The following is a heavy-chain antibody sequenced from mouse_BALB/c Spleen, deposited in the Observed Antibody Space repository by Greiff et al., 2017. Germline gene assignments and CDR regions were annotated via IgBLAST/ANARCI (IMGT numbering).Heavy chain of an antibody. CDR1: GFSLTSYD. D-gene: IGHD1-1*01. CDR3: VRGLRGAMNY. J-gene: IGHJ4*01. V-gene: IGHV2-9-2*01. Sequence: ESGPGLVAPSQSLSITCTVSGFSLTSYDISWIRQPPGKGLEWLGVIWTGGGTNYNSAFMSRLSISKDNSKSQVFLKMNSLQTDDTAIYYCVRGLRGAMNYWGQGTSVTVSS. CDR2: IWTGGGT.